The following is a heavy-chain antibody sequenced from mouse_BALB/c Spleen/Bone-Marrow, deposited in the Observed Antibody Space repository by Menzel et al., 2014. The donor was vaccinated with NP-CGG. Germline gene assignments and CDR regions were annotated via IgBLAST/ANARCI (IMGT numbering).Heavy chain of an antibody. D-gene: IGHD1-1*01. V-gene: IGHV5-12-1*01. CDR1: GFAFSSYD. CDR2: ISSGSGST. Sequence: EVQLQESGGGLVKPGGSLKLSCAASGFAFSSYDMSWVRQTPEKGLEWVAYISSGSGSTYYSDTVKGRFTISRDNAKNTLYLQMSSLKSEDTAMYYGARQILRGFAYWGQGTLVTVSA. CDR3: ARQILRGFAY. J-gene: IGHJ3*01.